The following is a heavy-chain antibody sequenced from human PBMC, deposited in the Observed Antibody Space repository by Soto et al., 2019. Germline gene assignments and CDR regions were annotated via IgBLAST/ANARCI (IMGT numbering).Heavy chain of an antibody. J-gene: IGHJ2*01. CDR3: SVHSSGYWHWYFDL. CDR1: GFTFSSYA. V-gene: IGHV3-23*01. CDR2: ISGSGGST. D-gene: IGHD3-22*01. Sequence: EVQLLESGGGLVQPGGSLRLSCEASGFTFSSYAMSWVRQAPGKGLEWVSAISGSGGSTHYADSVKGRFTISRDNSKNTLYLEMNSLRAEDTAVYYCSVHSSGYWHWYFDLWGRGTLVTVSS.